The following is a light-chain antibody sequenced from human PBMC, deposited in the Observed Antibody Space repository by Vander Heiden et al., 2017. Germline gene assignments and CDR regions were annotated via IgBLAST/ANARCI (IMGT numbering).Light chain of an antibody. CDR1: QSVSNNY. Sequence: IVLTQSPGTLSLSPGERATLACRASQSVSNNYLAWYQQKPGQAPRLLIYDSSTRATDIPDRFSGSGSGTDFTLTISTLEPDDFGVYYCQQYAKSIGSFGQGTKLEI. J-gene: IGKJ2*03. V-gene: IGKV3-20*01. CDR2: DSS. CDR3: QQYAKSIGS.